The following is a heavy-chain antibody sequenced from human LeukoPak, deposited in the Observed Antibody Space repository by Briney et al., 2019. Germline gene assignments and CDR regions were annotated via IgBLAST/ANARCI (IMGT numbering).Heavy chain of an antibody. CDR2: ISYDGSNK. V-gene: IGHV3-30*18. J-gene: IGHJ4*02. CDR3: AKFPNDYAYYFDY. CDR1: GFTFSSYG. D-gene: IGHD4-17*01. Sequence: PGGSLRLSCAASGFTFSSYGMHWVRQAPGKGLEWVAVISYDGSNKYYADSVKGRFTISRDNSNNTLWLHMNGLRGDDTAIYYCAKFPNDYAYYFDYWGQGALVTVSS.